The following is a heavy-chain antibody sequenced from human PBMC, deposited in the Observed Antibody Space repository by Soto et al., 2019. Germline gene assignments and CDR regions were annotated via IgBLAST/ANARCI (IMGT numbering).Heavy chain of an antibody. CDR3: ARAEGHRITIFGVVIMGAFDY. CDR1: GGSISSGGYY. D-gene: IGHD3-3*01. CDR2: IYYSGST. Sequence: SETLSLTCTVSGGSISSGGYYWSWIRQHPGKGLEWIGYIYYSGSTYYNPSLKGRVTISVDTSKNQFSLKLSSVTAADTAVYYCARAEGHRITIFGVVIMGAFDYWGQGTLVTVSS. J-gene: IGHJ4*02. V-gene: IGHV4-31*03.